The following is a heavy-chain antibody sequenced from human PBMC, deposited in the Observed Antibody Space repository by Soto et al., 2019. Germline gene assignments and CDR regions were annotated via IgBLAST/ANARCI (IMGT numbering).Heavy chain of an antibody. J-gene: IGHJ4*02. CDR3: TTYDIQWRLHLNY. CDR1: GFTFNNAW. D-gene: IGHD6-19*01. Sequence: EVQLVESGGGLVKPGGSLRLSCAASGFTFNNAWMNWVRQAPGKGLEWVGRIKSKTDGGTTDYAAPIKGRFTISRDDSIHTLYLQMNSLKTEDTAVYYCTTYDIQWRLHLNYWGQGTLVTVSS. CDR2: IKSKTDGGTT. V-gene: IGHV3-15*07.